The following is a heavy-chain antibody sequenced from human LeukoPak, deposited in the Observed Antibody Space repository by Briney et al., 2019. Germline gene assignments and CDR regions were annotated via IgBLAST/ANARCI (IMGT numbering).Heavy chain of an antibody. CDR1: GYTFTRYY. V-gene: IGHV1-46*01. J-gene: IGHJ4*02. Sequence: ASVKVSCKASGYTFTRYYMHWVRQAPGQGLEWMGIINPSGGSTSYAQKFQGRVTMTRDTSTSTVYMELSSLRSEDTAVYYCARGGSVIVVVIDFDYWGQGTLVTVSS. CDR3: ARGGSVIVVVIDFDY. CDR2: INPSGGST. D-gene: IGHD3-22*01.